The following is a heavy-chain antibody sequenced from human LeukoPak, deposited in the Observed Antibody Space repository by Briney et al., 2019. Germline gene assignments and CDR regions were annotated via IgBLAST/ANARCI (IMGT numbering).Heavy chain of an antibody. CDR2: ISGSGGST. CDR1: GFTFSSDS. Sequence: PGGSLRLSCAASGFTFSSDSMTWVRQAPGKGLEWVSTISGSGGSTFYADSVKGRFTISRDNSKNTLYLHMNSLSAEDTAIYYCAEDSFSTRWGQGTLVTVSS. CDR3: AEDSFSTR. D-gene: IGHD2-2*01. V-gene: IGHV3-23*01. J-gene: IGHJ4*02.